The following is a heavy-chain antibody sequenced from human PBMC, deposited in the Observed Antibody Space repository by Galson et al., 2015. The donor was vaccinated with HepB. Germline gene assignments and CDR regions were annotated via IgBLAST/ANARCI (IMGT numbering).Heavy chain of an antibody. V-gene: IGHV3-33*01. CDR1: GFTFSSYG. J-gene: IGHJ4*02. Sequence: SLRLCCAASGFTFSSYGMDWFRQAPGKGLEWVAVIWYDGSNKYYADSVKGRFTISRDNSKNTLYLQMNSLRAEDTAVYYCARDRGSEKHFDYWGQGTLVTVSS. CDR3: ARDRGSEKHFDY. D-gene: IGHD3-10*01. CDR2: IWYDGSNK.